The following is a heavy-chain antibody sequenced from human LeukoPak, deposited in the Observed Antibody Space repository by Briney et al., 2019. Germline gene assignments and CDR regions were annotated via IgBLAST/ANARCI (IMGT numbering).Heavy chain of an antibody. CDR1: GFTFSTYS. Sequence: PGGSLRLSCAASGFTFSTYSMSWVRQAPGKGLELISGIITSSTYRLYADSVKGRFTISRDNAKSSLYLEMNSLRAKDTAVYYCARDVDGSGNYGFDWWGQGILVTVSS. CDR2: IITSSTYR. CDR3: ARDVDGSGNYGFDW. V-gene: IGHV3-21*01. D-gene: IGHD3-10*01. J-gene: IGHJ4*02.